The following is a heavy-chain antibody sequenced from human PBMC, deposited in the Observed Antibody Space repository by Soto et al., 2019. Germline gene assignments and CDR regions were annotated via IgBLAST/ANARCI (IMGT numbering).Heavy chain of an antibody. CDR1: GGSISSYY. CDR2: IYYSGST. V-gene: IGHV4-59*01. CDR3: ARVGVGAILDY. J-gene: IGHJ4*02. D-gene: IGHD1-26*01. Sequence: SETLSLTCTVSGGSISSYYWSWIRQPPGKGLEWIGYIYYSGSTNYNPSLKSRVTISVDTSKNQFSLKLSSVTAADTAVYYCARVGVGAILDYWGQGTLVTVSS.